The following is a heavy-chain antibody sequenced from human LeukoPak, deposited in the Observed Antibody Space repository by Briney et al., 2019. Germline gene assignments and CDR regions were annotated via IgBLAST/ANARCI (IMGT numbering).Heavy chain of an antibody. CDR3: ATSTVTAPDY. D-gene: IGHD4-17*01. V-gene: IGHV3-53*01. CDR1: GFTVSSNY. Sequence: GGSLRLSCAASGFTVSSNYMNWVRQAPGKGLEWVSIIYSGGSTYYADSVKGRFTISRDISKNTLYLQMNSLRAEDTAVYYCATSTVTAPDYWGQGTLVTVSS. CDR2: IYSGGST. J-gene: IGHJ4*02.